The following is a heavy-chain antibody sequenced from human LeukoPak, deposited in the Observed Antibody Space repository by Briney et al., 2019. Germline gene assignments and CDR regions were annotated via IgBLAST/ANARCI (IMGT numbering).Heavy chain of an antibody. D-gene: IGHD2-2*01. CDR3: ARERATSTSTWSFDY. CDR2: VHNDGNTK. Sequence: PGGSLRLSCAASGFTFSSYYMRWVRQAPGKCLEWVAVVHNDGNTKYFGDSVKGRFTISRDNSKNMLYLQMDSLRAEDTAVYHCARERATSTSTWSFDYWGQGTLVTVSS. J-gene: IGHJ4*02. CDR1: GFTFSSYY. V-gene: IGHV3-30*02.